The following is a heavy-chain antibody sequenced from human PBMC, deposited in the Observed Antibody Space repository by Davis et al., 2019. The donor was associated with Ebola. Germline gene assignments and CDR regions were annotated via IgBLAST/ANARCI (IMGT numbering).Heavy chain of an antibody. CDR1: GFTFSSYW. Sequence: GESLKISCAASGFTFSSYWMSWVRQAPGKGLEWVANIKEDGSEKYYVNSVKGRFTISRDNSKNTLYLQMNSLRAEDTAVYYCHTSAAGTFGSDYWGQGTLVTVSS. CDR3: HTSAAGTFGSDY. D-gene: IGHD6-13*01. V-gene: IGHV3-7*01. CDR2: IKEDGSEK. J-gene: IGHJ4*02.